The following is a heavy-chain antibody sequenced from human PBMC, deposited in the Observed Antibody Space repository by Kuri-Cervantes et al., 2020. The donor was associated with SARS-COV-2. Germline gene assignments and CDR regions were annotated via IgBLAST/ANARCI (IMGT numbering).Heavy chain of an antibody. V-gene: IGHV3-7*01. CDR1: GFTFSSYW. D-gene: IGHD4-17*01. Sequence: GGSLRLSCAASGFTFSSYWMSWVRQAPGKGLEWVASINQDGSEKYYVDSVKGRFTISRDTAKNSLYLQMNGLRAEDTAVYYCARARFDAFDIWGQGTMVTVSS. CDR2: INQDGSEK. CDR3: ARARFDAFDI. J-gene: IGHJ3*02.